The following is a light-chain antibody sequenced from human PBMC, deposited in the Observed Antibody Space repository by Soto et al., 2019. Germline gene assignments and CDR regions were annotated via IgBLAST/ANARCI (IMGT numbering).Light chain of an antibody. V-gene: IGKV4-1*01. CDR3: QQYNAVPQN. Sequence: DIVMTQSPDSMAVSLGERATINCKSSQSILSSPNNKNYLAWYQQKPGQPPKLLIYWASTRDSGVPDRFSGNGTEENFTLTKSSLQDKHVTVYTCQQYNAVPQNFSHENKVPIK. CDR1: QSILSSPNNKNY. CDR2: WAS. J-gene: IGKJ1*01.